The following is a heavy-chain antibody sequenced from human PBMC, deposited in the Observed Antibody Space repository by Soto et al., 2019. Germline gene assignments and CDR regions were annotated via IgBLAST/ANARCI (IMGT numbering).Heavy chain of an antibody. V-gene: IGHV3-21*01. CDR1: GFTFSSYS. CDR2: ISSSSSYI. CDR3: ARGGEDIVVVPANRFDY. J-gene: IGHJ4*02. D-gene: IGHD2-2*01. Sequence: GGSLRLSCAASGFTFSSYSMNWVRQAPGKGLEWVSSISSSSSYIYYADSVKGRFTISRDNAKNSLYLQMNSLRAEDTAVYYCARGGEDIVVVPANRFDYWGQGTLVTVSS.